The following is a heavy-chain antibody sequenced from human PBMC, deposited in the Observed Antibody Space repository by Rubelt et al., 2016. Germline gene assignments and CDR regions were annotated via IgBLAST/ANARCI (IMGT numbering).Heavy chain of an antibody. V-gene: IGHV4-39*01. Sequence: QLQLQESGPGLVKPSETLSLTCTVSGGSISSSSYYWGWIRQPPGKGLEWIGSIYYSGSTYYNPALKSRFTIPVERAKNQFSRKLSSGTAADTAVYYGARHRGGSYYFDYWGQGTLVTVSS. J-gene: IGHJ4*02. CDR1: GGSISSSSYY. D-gene: IGHD1-26*01. CDR2: IYYSGST. CDR3: ARHRGGSYYFDY.